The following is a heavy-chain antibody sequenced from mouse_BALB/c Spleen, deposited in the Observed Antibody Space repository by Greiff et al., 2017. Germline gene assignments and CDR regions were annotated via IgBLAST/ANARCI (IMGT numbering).Heavy chain of an antibody. CDR2: ISTYYGDA. CDR3: AWSYCGNSARFAY. D-gene: IGHD2-10*01. CDR1: GYTFTDYA. Sequence: QVQLQQSGAELVRPGVSVKISCKGSGYTFTDYAMHWVKQSHAKSLEWIGVISTYYGDANYNQKFKGKATMTVDKSSSTAYMELARLTSEASAISSCAWSYCGNSARFAYWGQGTLVTVSA. V-gene: IGHV1S137*01. J-gene: IGHJ3*01.